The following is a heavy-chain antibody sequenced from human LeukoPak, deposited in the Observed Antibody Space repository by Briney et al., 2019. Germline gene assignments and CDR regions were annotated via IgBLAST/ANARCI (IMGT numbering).Heavy chain of an antibody. CDR3: VKDYSTIAAAANPLLDY. J-gene: IGHJ4*02. CDR1: GFTFSSYA. CDR2: ITGSGDTT. Sequence: GGSLRLSCSASGFTFSSYAVTWVRQAPGKGLEWVSGITGSGDTTFYADSVKGRFTISRDNSKNTLYLQMHSLRAEDTAVYYCVKDYSTIAAAANPLLDYWGQGALVTV. V-gene: IGHV3-23*01. D-gene: IGHD6-13*01.